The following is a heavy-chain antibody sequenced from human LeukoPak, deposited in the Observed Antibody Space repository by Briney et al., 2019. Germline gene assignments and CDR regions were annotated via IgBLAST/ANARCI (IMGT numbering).Heavy chain of an antibody. V-gene: IGHV4-38-2*02. J-gene: IGHJ4*02. CDR2: IYHSGST. CDR1: GYSIRSGSY. Sequence: SETLSLTCTVSGYSIRSGSYWAWIRQPPGKGLEWIGSIYHSGSTYYNPSLKSRVTMLLDTSKNHISLKLTSVTAADTAIYFCARASETAMVTLWGQGTLVTVSS. CDR3: ARASETAMVTL. D-gene: IGHD5-18*01.